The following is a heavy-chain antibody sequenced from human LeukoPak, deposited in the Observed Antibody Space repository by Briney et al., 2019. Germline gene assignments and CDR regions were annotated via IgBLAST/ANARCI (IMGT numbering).Heavy chain of an antibody. D-gene: IGHD3-10*01. CDR3: ARRGFPDAFDI. CDR1: AYTFTGYY. Sequence: PGASVKVSCKAFAYTFTGYYMHWVRQAPGQGLEWMGRINPSSGGTNYAQKFQGSVTMTRDSSINTAYVELSGLTSDDTAVYYCARRGFPDAFDIWGQGTMVTVSS. J-gene: IGHJ3*02. V-gene: IGHV1-2*06. CDR2: INPSSGGT.